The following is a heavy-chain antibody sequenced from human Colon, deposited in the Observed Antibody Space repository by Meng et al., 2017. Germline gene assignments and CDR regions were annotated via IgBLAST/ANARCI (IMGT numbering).Heavy chain of an antibody. CDR3: ASQWLIRRVDY. V-gene: IGHV4-38-2*01. Sequence: SETLSLTCAVSGDSISSGSYWGWIRQSSEKGLEWIGSVHHRGITFYNPSLKSRVTISLDTSKNRFSLTLTSVTAADTAVYYCASQWLIRRVDYWGQGTLVTVSS. CDR1: GDSISSGSY. CDR2: VHHRGIT. J-gene: IGHJ4*02. D-gene: IGHD5-12*01.